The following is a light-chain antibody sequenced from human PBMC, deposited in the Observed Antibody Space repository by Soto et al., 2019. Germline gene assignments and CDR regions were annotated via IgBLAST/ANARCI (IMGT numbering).Light chain of an antibody. J-gene: IGLJ3*02. CDR3: TSWTTSTTMM. Sequence: QSVLTQPASVSGSPGQSITISCTGTSSDIGAYNFVSWYQQHPGKAPKLMLYDVNIRPSGVSKRFSGSKSGNTASLTISGLQAEDEADYYCTSWTTSTTMMFGGGTKLTVL. CDR1: SSDIGAYNF. CDR2: DVN. V-gene: IGLV2-14*03.